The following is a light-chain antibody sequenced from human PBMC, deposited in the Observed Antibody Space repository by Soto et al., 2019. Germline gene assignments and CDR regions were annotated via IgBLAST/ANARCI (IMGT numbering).Light chain of an antibody. CDR2: AAS. Sequence: DIQMTQSPSSLSASVGDRVTITCRATQSIYTYLSWYQQKPGKAPKLLIYAASSLESGVPSRFSGSGSGKDFSLTISSLQPEYVATYYCQHTYSTPLTFGGGTKVEIK. V-gene: IGKV1-39*01. J-gene: IGKJ4*01. CDR1: QSIYTY. CDR3: QHTYSTPLT.